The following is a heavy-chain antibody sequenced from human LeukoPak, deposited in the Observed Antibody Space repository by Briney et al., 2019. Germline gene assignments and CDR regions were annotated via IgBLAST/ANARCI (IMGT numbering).Heavy chain of an antibody. CDR2: IYSGGST. CDR3: ARGSPYYYYGMDV. J-gene: IGHJ6*02. V-gene: IGHV3-53*04. CDR1: GFTVSSNY. Sequence: GGSLRLSCAASGFTVSSNYMSWVRQAPGKGLEWVSVIYSGGSTYYADSVKGRFTISRHNSENTLYLQMNSLRAEDTAVYYCARGSPYYYYGMDVWGQGTTVTVSS.